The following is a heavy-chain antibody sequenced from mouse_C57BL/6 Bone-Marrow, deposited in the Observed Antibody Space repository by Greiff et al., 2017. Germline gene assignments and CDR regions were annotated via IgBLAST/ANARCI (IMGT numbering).Heavy chain of an antibody. D-gene: IGHD2-4*01. CDR2: IWSGGST. CDR1: GFSLTSYG. V-gene: IGHV2-2*01. Sequence: VQRVESGPGLVQPSQSLSITCTVSGFSLTSYGVHWVRQSPGKGLEWLGVIWSGGSTDYNAAFISRLSISKDNFKSQVFFKMNSLQADDTAIYYCARRGADYLWYFDVWGTGTTVTVSS. J-gene: IGHJ1*03. CDR3: ARRGADYLWYFDV.